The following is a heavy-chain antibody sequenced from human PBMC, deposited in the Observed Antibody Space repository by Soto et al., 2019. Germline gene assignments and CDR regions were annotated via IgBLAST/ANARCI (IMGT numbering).Heavy chain of an antibody. CDR1: GFTFSSYS. Sequence: GGSLRLSCAASGFTFSSYSMNWVRQAPGKGLEWVSSISSSSSYIYYADSVKGRFTISRDNAKNSLYLQMNSLRAEDTAVYYCARDSSRDSSGLYLGYYGMDVWGQGTTVTVSS. CDR3: ARDSSRDSSGLYLGYYGMDV. V-gene: IGHV3-21*01. CDR2: ISSSSSYI. J-gene: IGHJ6*02. D-gene: IGHD3-22*01.